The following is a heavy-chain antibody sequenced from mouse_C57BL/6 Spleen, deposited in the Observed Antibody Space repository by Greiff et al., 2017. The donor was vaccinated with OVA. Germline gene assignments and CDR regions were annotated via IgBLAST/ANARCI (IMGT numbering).Heavy chain of an antibody. CDR1: GYTFTSYW. V-gene: IGHV1-72*01. CDR3: AREEYYDYDAWFAY. J-gene: IGHJ3*01. CDR2: IDPNSGGT. D-gene: IGHD2-4*01. Sequence: QVQLKQPGAELVKPGASVKLSCKASGYTFTSYWMHWVKQRPGRGLEWIGRIDPNSGGTKYNEKFKSKATLTVDKPSSTAYMQLSSLTSEDSAVYYCAREEYYDYDAWFAYWGQGTLVTVSA.